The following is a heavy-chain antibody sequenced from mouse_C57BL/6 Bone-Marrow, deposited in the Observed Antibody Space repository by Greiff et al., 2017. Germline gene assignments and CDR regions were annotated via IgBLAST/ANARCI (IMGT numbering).Heavy chain of an antibody. CDR1: GYTFTSYG. CDR2: IYPRSGNT. Sequence: QVQLKESGAELARPGASVKLSCKASGYTFTSYGISWVKQRTGQGLEWIGEIYPRSGNTYYNEKFKGKATLTADKSSSTAYMELRSLTSEDSAVYFCARSAIYYYFMDYWGQGTSVTVSS. V-gene: IGHV1-81*01. J-gene: IGHJ4*01. CDR3: ARSAIYYYFMDY.